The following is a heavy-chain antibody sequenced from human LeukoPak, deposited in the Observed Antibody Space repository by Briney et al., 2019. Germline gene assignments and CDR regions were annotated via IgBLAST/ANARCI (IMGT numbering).Heavy chain of an antibody. J-gene: IGHJ4*02. CDR3: AKDEIGSSWYYFDY. D-gene: IGHD6-13*01. V-gene: IGHV3-23*01. Sequence: GGSLRLSCAASGLTFSSYAMSWVRQAPGKGLEWVSAISGSGGSTYYADSVKGRFTISRDNSKNTLYLQMNSLRAEDTAVYYCAKDEIGSSWYYFDYWGQGTLVTVSS. CDR1: GLTFSSYA. CDR2: ISGSGGST.